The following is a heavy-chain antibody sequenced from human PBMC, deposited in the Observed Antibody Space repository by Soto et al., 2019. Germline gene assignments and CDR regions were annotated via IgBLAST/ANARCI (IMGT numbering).Heavy chain of an antibody. CDR3: TRESNYHYSNAKWEFDD. Sequence: QVQLVESGGGVVQPGRSLRLSCAASGFTFSSYGMHWVRQAPGKGLEWVAVISFDGRTTYYADSVKGRFTISRDNSENTLYLQMSNLRAEDTAVYYCTRESNYHYSNAKWEFDDWGQGSLVTVSS. CDR2: ISFDGRTT. V-gene: IGHV3-30*03. D-gene: IGHD1-26*01. CDR1: GFTFSSYG. J-gene: IGHJ4*02.